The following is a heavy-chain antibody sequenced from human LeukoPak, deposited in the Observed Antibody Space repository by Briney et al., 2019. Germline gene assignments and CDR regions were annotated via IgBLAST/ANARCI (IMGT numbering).Heavy chain of an antibody. Sequence: QPGGSLRLSCAASGFTFDDYAMHWVRQAPGKGLEWVSGISWNSGSIGYADSVKGRFTISRDNAKNSLYLQMNSLRAEDTALYYCAKGHVYDSSGYYDYWGQGTLVTVSS. V-gene: IGHV3-9*01. D-gene: IGHD3-22*01. J-gene: IGHJ4*02. CDR2: ISWNSGSI. CDR1: GFTFDDYA. CDR3: AKGHVYDSSGYYDY.